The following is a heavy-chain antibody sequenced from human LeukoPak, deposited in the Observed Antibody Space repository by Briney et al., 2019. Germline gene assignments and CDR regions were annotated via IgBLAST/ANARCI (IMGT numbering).Heavy chain of an antibody. CDR3: ARARSSTGDFDY. Sequence: PPDTPPHTSTVPGGPISNYYRTCIPHPPPKQLEPIGHIYISGSTNYNPSLKNRVTMSVDTSKNQFSLKLSSVTAADTAVYYCARARSSTGDFDYWGQGTLVTVSS. D-gene: IGHD6-13*01. V-gene: IGHV4-4*07. J-gene: IGHJ4*02. CDR1: GGPISNYY. CDR2: IYISGST.